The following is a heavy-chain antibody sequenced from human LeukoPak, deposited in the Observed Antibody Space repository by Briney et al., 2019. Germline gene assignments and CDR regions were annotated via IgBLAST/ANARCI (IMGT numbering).Heavy chain of an antibody. CDR3: ARDYGYGVTVMISDDY. V-gene: IGHV1-18*01. Sequence: ASVKVSCKASGYTFNRYGITRVRQAPGQGFEWMGWISGYNGNTNYAQKLQGRVTMTTDTSTSTAYMELRSLRSDDTAMYYCARDYGYGVTVMISDDYWGQGTLVTVSS. D-gene: IGHD5-12*01. CDR2: ISGYNGNT. CDR1: GYTFNRYG. J-gene: IGHJ4*02.